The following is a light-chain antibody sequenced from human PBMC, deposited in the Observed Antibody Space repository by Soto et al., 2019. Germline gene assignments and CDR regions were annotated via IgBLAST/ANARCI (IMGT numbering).Light chain of an antibody. CDR2: EGS. CDR3: CSYAGSSTPHFV. J-gene: IGLJ1*01. CDR1: NKCVGNYNL. Sequence: QSVLTQPASVSGSPGQSITISCTGTNKCVGNYNLVSWYQQHPGKAPKLMIYEGSKRPSGVSNRFSGSKSGNTASLTISGLQAEDEADYYCCSYAGSSTPHFVFGAGTKVTVL. V-gene: IGLV2-23*01.